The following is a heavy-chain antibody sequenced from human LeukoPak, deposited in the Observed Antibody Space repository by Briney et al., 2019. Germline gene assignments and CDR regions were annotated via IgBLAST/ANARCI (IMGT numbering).Heavy chain of an antibody. CDR2: ISGSGGST. V-gene: IGHV3-23*01. CDR3: AKDRPHPSVEPTNFDY. Sequence: PGGSLRLSCAASGFTFSSYAMSWVRQAPGKGLEWISAISGSGGSTYYADSVEGRFTISRDNSKNTLYLQMNSLRAEDTAVYYCAKDRPHPSVEPTNFDYWGQGTLVTVSS. D-gene: IGHD5/OR15-5a*01. CDR1: GFTFSSYA. J-gene: IGHJ4*02.